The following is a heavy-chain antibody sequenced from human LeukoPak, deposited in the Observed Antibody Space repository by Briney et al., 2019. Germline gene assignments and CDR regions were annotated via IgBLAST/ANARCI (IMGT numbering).Heavy chain of an antibody. CDR3: ARQYDSYFYYYVAV. V-gene: IGHV4-38-2*02. J-gene: IGHJ6*03. Sequence: NPSETLSLTCTVSAYSISNGYYWVWIRQPPGKGLGGIGGLYHSDSTFYNPSLKSRVTMSADTSKNEFSLKLSFVTAADTAVYYCARQYDSYFYYYVAVWGKGTTVTVSS. CDR1: AYSISNGYY. CDR2: LYHSDST. D-gene: IGHD3-3*01.